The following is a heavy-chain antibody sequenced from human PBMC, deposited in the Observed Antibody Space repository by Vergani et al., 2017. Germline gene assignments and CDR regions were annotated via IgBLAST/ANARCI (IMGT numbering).Heavy chain of an antibody. V-gene: IGHV3-33*01. J-gene: IGHJ5*02. Sequence: QVQSVESGGGVVQPGRSLRLSCAASGFTFNQYCMHWVRQAPGKGLEWVAVTWYDGNNKQYADSVKGRFTISRYNSKSTMYLQMNSLRDEDTGVYYCARDLRLLYNRFDPWGQGTLVTVSS. CDR3: ARDLRLLYNRFDP. CDR2: TWYDGNNK. D-gene: IGHD1-14*01. CDR1: GFTFNQYC.